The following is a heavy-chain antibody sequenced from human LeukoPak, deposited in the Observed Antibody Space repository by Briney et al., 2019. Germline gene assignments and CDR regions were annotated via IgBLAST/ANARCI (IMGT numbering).Heavy chain of an antibody. CDR3: ARDPPVLYYYDSSGSYSFFDY. J-gene: IGHJ4*02. CDR1: GYTFTSYG. D-gene: IGHD3-22*01. CDR2: ISAYNGNT. V-gene: IGHV1-18*01. Sequence: ASVKVSCKASGYTFTSYGISWVRQAPGQGLEWMGWISAYNGNTNYAQKLQGRVTMTTDTSTSTAYMELRSLRSDDTAVYYCARDPPVLYYYDSSGSYSFFDYWGQGTLVTVSS.